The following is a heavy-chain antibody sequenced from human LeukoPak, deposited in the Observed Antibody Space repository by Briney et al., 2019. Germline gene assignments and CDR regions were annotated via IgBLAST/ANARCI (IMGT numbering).Heavy chain of an antibody. V-gene: IGHV4-39*07. CDR1: GGYIITSGHY. CDR3: ARERSSSGGHNWFDP. CDR2: VYYTGLT. J-gene: IGHJ5*02. D-gene: IGHD4-23*01. Sequence: SETLSLTCTVSGGYIITSGHYWGWIRQPPGKGLEWIGRVYYTGLTSTNPFFSSRMSISVDTSKNQSSLNLTSVPAADAAVSYCARERSSSGGHNWFDPWGQGTLVTVSS.